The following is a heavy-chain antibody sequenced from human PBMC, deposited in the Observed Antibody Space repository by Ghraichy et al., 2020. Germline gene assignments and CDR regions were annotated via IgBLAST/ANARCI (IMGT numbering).Heavy chain of an antibody. V-gene: IGHV3-21*01. CDR2: ISSSGTYM. Sequence: CAASGFTFSNFNMNWVRQAPGKGLEWVSSISSSGTYMHYADSVKGRFTISRDNAKNSVYLQMDSLRAEDTAVYYCARQGNCGGDCYSFLQYWGQGTLVTVSS. J-gene: IGHJ4*02. CDR1: GFTFSNFN. D-gene: IGHD2-21*02. CDR3: ARQGNCGGDCYSFLQY.